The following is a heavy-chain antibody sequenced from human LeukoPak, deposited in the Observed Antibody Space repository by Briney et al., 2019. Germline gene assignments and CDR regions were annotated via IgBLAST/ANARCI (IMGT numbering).Heavy chain of an antibody. CDR3: AREGAAASFDY. D-gene: IGHD6-13*01. CDR2: ISSSGNTI. Sequence: GGSLRLSCAASGFTFSDYYMSWIRQAPGKGLEWVSYISSSGNTIYYVDSVKGRFTISRDNAKSSLYLQMNSLRAEDTAVYYCAREGAAASFDYWGQGTLVTVSS. CDR1: GFTFSDYY. J-gene: IGHJ4*02. V-gene: IGHV3-11*01.